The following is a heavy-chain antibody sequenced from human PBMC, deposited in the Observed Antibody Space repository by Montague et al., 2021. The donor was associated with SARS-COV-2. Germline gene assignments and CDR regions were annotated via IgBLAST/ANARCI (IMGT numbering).Heavy chain of an antibody. CDR2: IYYSGST. CDR3: VRQPGQWLPREWFWSDP. J-gene: IGHJ5*02. Sequence: SETLSLTCTVSGGSISSTSYYWGWIRQPPGKGLEWIGSIYYSGSTYYNPSLKSRVTISVDTSKNQFSLKLSSVTAADTAVYYCVRQPGQWLPREWFWSDPWGQGTLVTVSS. CDR1: GGSISSTSYY. V-gene: IGHV4-39*01. D-gene: IGHD6-19*01.